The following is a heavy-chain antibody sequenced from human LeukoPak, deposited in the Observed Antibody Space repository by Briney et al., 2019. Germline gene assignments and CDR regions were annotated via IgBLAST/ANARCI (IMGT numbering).Heavy chain of an antibody. D-gene: IGHD3-22*01. CDR3: ARGGYYYDSSGYYYPNDY. CDR2: INPTGGST. J-gene: IGHJ4*02. Sequence: ASVKVSCKASGYTFTSYYMHWVRQAPGQGLEWMGIINPTGGSTSYTQKFQGRVTMTRGTSTSTVYMELSSLRSEDTAVYYCARGGYYYDSSGYYYPNDYWGQGTLVTVSS. V-gene: IGHV1-46*01. CDR1: GYTFTSYY.